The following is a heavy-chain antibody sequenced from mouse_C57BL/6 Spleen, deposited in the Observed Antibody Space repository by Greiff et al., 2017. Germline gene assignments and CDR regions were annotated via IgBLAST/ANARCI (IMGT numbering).Heavy chain of an antibody. J-gene: IGHJ4*01. CDR2: ISDGGSYT. D-gene: IGHD1-1*01. V-gene: IGHV5-4*03. Sequence: EVMLVESGGGLVKPGGSLKLSCAASGFTFSSYAMSWVRQTPEKRLEWVATISDGGSYTYYPDNVKGRFTISRDNAKNNLYLQMSHLKSEDTAMYYCARLLRSFYAMDYWGQGTSVTVSS. CDR1: GFTFSSYA. CDR3: ARLLRSFYAMDY.